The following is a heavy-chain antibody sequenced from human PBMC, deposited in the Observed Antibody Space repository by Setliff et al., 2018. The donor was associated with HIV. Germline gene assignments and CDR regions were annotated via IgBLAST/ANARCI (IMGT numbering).Heavy chain of an antibody. Sequence: SETLSLTCTVSGGSINSSTYYWGWIRQPPGRGLEWIGSFYYSGRTYYSPSLRSRVTISVDTPKNQFSLRLSSVTAADTAVYYCARDRLTYYFDYWGQGILVTVSS. CDR1: GGSINSSTYY. D-gene: IGHD3-22*01. V-gene: IGHV4-39*07. J-gene: IGHJ4*02. CDR2: FYYSGRT. CDR3: ARDRLTYYFDY.